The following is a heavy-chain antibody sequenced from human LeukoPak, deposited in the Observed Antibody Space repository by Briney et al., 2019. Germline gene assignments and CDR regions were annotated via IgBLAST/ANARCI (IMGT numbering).Heavy chain of an antibody. CDR1: GYTFTSYD. J-gene: IGHJ5*02. V-gene: IGHV1-2*02. CDR2: INPNSGGT. D-gene: IGHD3-10*01. CDR3: ARGVTMVLNWFDP. Sequence: ASVKVSCKASGYTFTSYDINWVRQAPGQGLEWMGWINPNSGGTNYAQKFQGRVTMTRDTSISTAYMELSRLRSDDTAVYYCARGVTMVLNWFDPWGQGTLVTVSS.